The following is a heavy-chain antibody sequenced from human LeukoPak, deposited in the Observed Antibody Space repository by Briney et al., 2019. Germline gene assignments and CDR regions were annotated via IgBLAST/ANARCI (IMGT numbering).Heavy chain of an antibody. CDR1: GGSISSGNYY. D-gene: IGHD6-13*01. CDR3: ARGRRYSSSWSANHYYYYYYMDV. CDR2: IYTSGST. Sequence: SETLSLTCTVSGGSISSGNYYWSWIRQPAGKGLEWIGLIYTSGSTKYNPSLKSRVTISVDTSKNQFSLKLSSVTAADTAVYYCARGRRYSSSWSANHYYYYYYMDVWGKGTTVTVSS. V-gene: IGHV4-61*02. J-gene: IGHJ6*03.